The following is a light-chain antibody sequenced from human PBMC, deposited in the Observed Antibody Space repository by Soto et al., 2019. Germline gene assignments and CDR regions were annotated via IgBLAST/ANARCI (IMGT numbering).Light chain of an antibody. V-gene: IGKV2-30*01. J-gene: IGKJ4*01. CDR3: MQDTQWPLT. Sequence: DVVMTQSPLSLPVTLGQPASISCRSSQSLVYSDGDTYLSWFQQRPGQSPRRLIYKVSKRDSGIPDKFSGSGSGTDFTLKISRVEAEDVGIYYYMQDTQWPLTFGGGTKVEIK. CDR2: KVS. CDR1: QSLVYSDGDTY.